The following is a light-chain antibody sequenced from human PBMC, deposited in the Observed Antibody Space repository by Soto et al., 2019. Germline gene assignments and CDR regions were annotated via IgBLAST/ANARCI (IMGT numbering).Light chain of an antibody. CDR2: GNS. J-gene: IGLJ1*01. Sequence: QSVLTQSPSVSGAPGQRVTISCTGSSSNIGAGYDVHWYQQLPGTAPKLLIYGNSNRPSGVPDRFSGSKSGTSASLAITGLQAEDEADYYCQSYDSSLSRNYVFGTGTKVTVL. CDR3: QSYDSSLSRNYV. CDR1: SSNIGAGYD. V-gene: IGLV1-40*01.